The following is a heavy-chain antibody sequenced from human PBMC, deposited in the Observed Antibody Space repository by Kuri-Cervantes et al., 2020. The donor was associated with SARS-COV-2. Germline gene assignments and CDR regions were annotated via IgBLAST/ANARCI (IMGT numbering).Heavy chain of an antibody. CDR1: GFTFSSYG. CDR3: AKCSVEMAATY. V-gene: IGHV3-30*18. Sequence: GSLRLSCAASGFTFSSYGMHWVRQAPGKGLEWVAVISYDGSNKYYADSVKGRFTISRDNSKNTLYLQMNSLRAEDTAVYYCAKCSVEMAATYWGQGTLVTVYS. CDR2: ISYDGSNK. J-gene: IGHJ4*02. D-gene: IGHD5-24*01.